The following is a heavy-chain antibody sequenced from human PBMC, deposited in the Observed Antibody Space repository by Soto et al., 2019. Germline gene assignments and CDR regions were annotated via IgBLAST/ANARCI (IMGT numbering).Heavy chain of an antibody. V-gene: IGHV4-34*01. CDR1: GGSFSGYY. J-gene: IGHJ5*02. CDR2: INHSGST. Sequence: NPSETLSLTCAVYGGSFSGYYWSWIRQPPGKVLEWIGEINHSGSTNYNPSLKSRVTISVDTSKNQFSLKLSSVTAADTAVHYCARGHGVVVPAAMINWFDPWGQGTLVTVSS. CDR3: ARGHGVVVPAAMINWFDP. D-gene: IGHD2-2*01.